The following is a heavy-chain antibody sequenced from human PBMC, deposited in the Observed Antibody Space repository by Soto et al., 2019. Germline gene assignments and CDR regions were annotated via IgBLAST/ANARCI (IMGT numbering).Heavy chain of an antibody. CDR3: VRCYCRVGSCYACWHFDL. Sequence: QVQLVQSGGEVNKPGASVKVSCQASGYTFSDYAISWVRQAPGQGLEWMGWISASTRNTDQAQNFQGRVIMTLDTSTNTAYMELRSLRSDDTAVYYCVRCYCRVGSCYACWHFDLWGRGTLVTVSS. V-gene: IGHV1-18*04. CDR2: ISASTRNT. D-gene: IGHD2-15*01. CDR1: GYTFSDYA. J-gene: IGHJ2*01.